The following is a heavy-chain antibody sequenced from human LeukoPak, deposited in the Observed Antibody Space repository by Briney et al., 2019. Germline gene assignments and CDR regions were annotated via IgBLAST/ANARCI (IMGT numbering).Heavy chain of an antibody. V-gene: IGHV4-38-2*02. Sequence: SETLSLTCTVSGYSISSGYYWGWIRQPPGKGLEWIGSIYHSGSTYYNPSLKSRVTISVDTSKNQFSLKLSSVTAADTAVYYCAREGYSSSWTRGHFDYWGQGTLVTVSS. J-gene: IGHJ4*02. CDR2: IYHSGST. CDR3: AREGYSSSWTRGHFDY. CDR1: GYSISSGYY. D-gene: IGHD6-13*01.